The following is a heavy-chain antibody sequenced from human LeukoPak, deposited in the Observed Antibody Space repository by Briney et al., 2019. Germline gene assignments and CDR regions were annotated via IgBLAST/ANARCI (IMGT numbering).Heavy chain of an antibody. CDR2: ISDSGGGT. CDR3: AKGYNRGWFES. V-gene: IGHV3-23*01. J-gene: IGHJ5*01. CDR1: GFTFSSYA. Sequence: PGGSLRLSCAASGFTFSSYAMTWVRQAPGKGLEWVSGISDSGGGTYYADSVKGRFTISRDNSKNTVHLQMNSLRAEDTALYYCAKGYNRGWFESWGQGALVTVSS. D-gene: IGHD1-14*01.